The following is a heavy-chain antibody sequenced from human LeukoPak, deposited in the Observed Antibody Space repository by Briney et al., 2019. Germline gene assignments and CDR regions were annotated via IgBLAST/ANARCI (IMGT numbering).Heavy chain of an antibody. D-gene: IGHD5-18*01. V-gene: IGHV4-34*01. CDR3: ASGVYSYGYYYYYYMDV. J-gene: IGHJ6*03. Sequence: SETLSLTCAVYGGSFSGYYWGWIRQPPGKGLEWIGSIYYSGSTYYNPSLKSRVTISVDTSKNQFSLKLSSVTAADTAVYYCASGVYSYGYYYYYYMDVWGKGTTVTVSS. CDR1: GGSFSGYY. CDR2: IYYSGST.